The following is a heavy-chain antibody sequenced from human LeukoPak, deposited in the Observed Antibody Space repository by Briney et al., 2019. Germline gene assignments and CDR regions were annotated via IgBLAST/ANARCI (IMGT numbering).Heavy chain of an antibody. J-gene: IGHJ4*02. Sequence: GGSLRLSCAASGFTFNSYWMTWARQAPGKGLEWVSAISGSGGSTYYADSVKGRFTISRDNSKNTLYLQMNSLRAEDTAVYYCAKDRSSSWYSVAPYYFDYWGQGTLVTVSS. D-gene: IGHD6-13*01. V-gene: IGHV3-23*01. CDR2: ISGSGGST. CDR3: AKDRSSSWYSVAPYYFDY. CDR1: GFTFNSYW.